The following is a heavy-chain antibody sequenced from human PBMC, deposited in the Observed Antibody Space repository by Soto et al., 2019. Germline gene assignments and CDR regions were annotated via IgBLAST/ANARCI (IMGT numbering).Heavy chain of an antibody. Sequence: GASVKVSCKASGYTFTSYGISWVRQAPGQGLEWMGWISAYNGNTNYAQKLQGRVTMTTDTSTSTAYMELRSLRSDDTAVYYCAIGSPHRGTGPPFDYWGQGTLVTVSS. V-gene: IGHV1-18*01. CDR1: GYTFTSYG. CDR3: AIGSPHRGTGPPFDY. CDR2: ISAYNGNT. D-gene: IGHD1-1*01. J-gene: IGHJ4*02.